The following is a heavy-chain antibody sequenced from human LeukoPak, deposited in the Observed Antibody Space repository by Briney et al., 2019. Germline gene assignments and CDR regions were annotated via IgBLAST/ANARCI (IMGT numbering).Heavy chain of an antibody. V-gene: IGHV1-2*04. CDR2: INPNSGGT. D-gene: IGHD6-19*01. Sequence: GASVKVSCKASGYTFTGYYMHWVRQAPGQGLEWMGWINPNSGGTNYAQKFQGWVTMTRDTSISTAYMELSRLRSDDTAVYYCARGRRQAAVAGKTFDYWGQGTLVTVSS. CDR3: ARGRRQAAVAGKTFDY. CDR1: GYTFTGYY. J-gene: IGHJ4*02.